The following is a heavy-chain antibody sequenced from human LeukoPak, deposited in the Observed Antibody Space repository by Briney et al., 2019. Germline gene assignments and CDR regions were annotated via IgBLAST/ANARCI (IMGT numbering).Heavy chain of an antibody. CDR2: IYYSGST. J-gene: IGHJ4*02. D-gene: IGHD3-3*01. CDR1: GGSISSYY. Sequence: PSETLSLTCTVSGGSISSYYWSWIRQLPGKGLEWIGYIYYSGSTNYNPSLKSRVTISVDTSKNQFSLKLSSVTAADTAVYYCARVFWSGYYPHFDYRGQGTLVTVSS. V-gene: IGHV4-59*01. CDR3: ARVFWSGYYPHFDY.